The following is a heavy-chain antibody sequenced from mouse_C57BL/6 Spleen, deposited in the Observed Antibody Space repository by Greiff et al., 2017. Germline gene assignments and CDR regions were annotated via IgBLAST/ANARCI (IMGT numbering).Heavy chain of an antibody. V-gene: IGHV5-6*01. D-gene: IGHD1-1*01. CDR2: ISSGGSYT. CDR1: GFTFSSYG. Sequence: EVQLVESGGDLVKPAGSLKLSCAASGFTFSSYGMSWVRQTPDKRLEWVATISSGGSYTYYPDSVKGRFTISRDNAKNTLYLQMSSLKSEDTAMYYCARHTLTTVVATPFAYWGQGTLVTVSA. J-gene: IGHJ3*01. CDR3: ARHTLTTVVATPFAY.